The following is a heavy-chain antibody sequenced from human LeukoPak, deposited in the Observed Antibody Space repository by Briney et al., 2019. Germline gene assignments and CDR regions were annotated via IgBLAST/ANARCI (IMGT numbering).Heavy chain of an antibody. CDR3: AKAPVTTCSGAYCYPFDY. V-gene: IGHV3-23*01. CDR2: ISVSGNT. J-gene: IGHJ4*02. D-gene: IGHD2-15*01. CDR1: GGSFTGYY. Sequence: ETLSLTCAVYGGSFTGYYWSWIRQPPGKGLEWVSAISVSGNTYHADSVKGRFTISRDSSKNTLYLQMNRLRAEDAAVYYCAKAPVTTCSGAYCYPFDYWGQGTLVTVSS.